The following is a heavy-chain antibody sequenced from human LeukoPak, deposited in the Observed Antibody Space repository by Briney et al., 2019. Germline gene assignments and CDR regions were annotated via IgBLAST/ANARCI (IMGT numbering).Heavy chain of an antibody. CDR2: INPNSGAT. Sequence: GASVKVSCKASGFSFNGFFFTGQYMHWVRQAPGQGLEWMGWINPNSGATDYAQKFQGRVALTRDTSINTVYMELSSLRYDDTAVYYCARDRRVRGTTTRWFDPWGQGTLVTVSS. CDR1: GFSFNGFFFTGQY. J-gene: IGHJ5*02. CDR3: ARDRRVRGTTTRWFDP. D-gene: IGHD3-10*01. V-gene: IGHV1-2*02.